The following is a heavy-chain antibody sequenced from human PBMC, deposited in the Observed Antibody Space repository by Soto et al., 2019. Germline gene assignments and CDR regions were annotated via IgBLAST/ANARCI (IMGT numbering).Heavy chain of an antibody. CDR3: AAKGAAAGTNSDYYYYGMYV. J-gene: IGHJ6*02. D-gene: IGHD6-13*01. V-gene: IGHV1-58*01. CDR2: IIVGSGNT. Sequence: GQKLESVGWIIVGSGNTNYAQKFQERVTITRDISTSTAYMELSSLRSEDTAVYYCAAKGAAAGTNSDYYYYGMYVCGQGTTLTISS.